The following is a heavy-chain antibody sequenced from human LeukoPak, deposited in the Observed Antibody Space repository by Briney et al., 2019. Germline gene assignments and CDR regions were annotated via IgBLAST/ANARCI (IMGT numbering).Heavy chain of an antibody. CDR2: IWYDGSNK. Sequence: GRSLRLSCAASGFTFSSYGMHWVRQAPGKGLEWVAVIWYDGSNKYYADSVKGRFTISRDNSKNTLYLQMNSLRAEDTAVYYCARGLGFSPDGAFDIRGQGTMVTVSS. CDR1: GFTFSSYG. CDR3: ARGLGFSPDGAFDI. V-gene: IGHV3-33*01. D-gene: IGHD3-3*01. J-gene: IGHJ3*02.